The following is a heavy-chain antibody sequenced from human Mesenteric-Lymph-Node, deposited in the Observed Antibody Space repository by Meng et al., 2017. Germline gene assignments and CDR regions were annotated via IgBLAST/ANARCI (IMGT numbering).Heavy chain of an antibody. Sequence: SETLSLTCAVYGGSFSGYYWSWIRQPPGKGLEWIGEINHSGSTNYNPSLKSRVTISVDTSKNQFSLKLSSVTAADTAVYYCARALPATATALDIWGQGTMVTVSS. CDR1: GGSFSGYY. J-gene: IGHJ3*02. CDR3: ARALPATATALDI. CDR2: INHSGST. V-gene: IGHV4-34*01. D-gene: IGHD2-2*01.